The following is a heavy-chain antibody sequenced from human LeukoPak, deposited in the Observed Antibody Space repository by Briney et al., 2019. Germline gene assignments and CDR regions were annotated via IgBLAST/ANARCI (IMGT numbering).Heavy chain of an antibody. CDR3: AKSTGNGY. D-gene: IGHD2-8*01. CDR2: ISGSGGST. CDR1: GFTFDDYA. V-gene: IGHV3-23*01. J-gene: IGHJ4*02. Sequence: PGGSLRLSCAASGFTFDDYAMHCVRQAPGKALEWVSAISGSGGSTYYADSVKGRFTISRDNSKNTLYLQMNSLRAEDTAVYYCAKSTGNGYWGQGTLVTVSS.